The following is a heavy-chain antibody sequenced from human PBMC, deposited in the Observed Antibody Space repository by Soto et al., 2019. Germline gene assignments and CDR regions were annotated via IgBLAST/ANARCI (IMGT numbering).Heavy chain of an antibody. CDR1: GGSINRYY. J-gene: IGHJ4*02. D-gene: IGHD5-12*01. Sequence: SETLSLTCTVSGGSINRYYWSWIRQPPGKGLEWIGYIYSSGSTNYNPALESRVTISVDTSKNQFSLKLSSVTAADTAVYYCARLRRGYSGYDAPDNWGQGTLVTVSS. V-gene: IGHV4-59*08. CDR3: ARLRRGYSGYDAPDN. CDR2: IYSSGST.